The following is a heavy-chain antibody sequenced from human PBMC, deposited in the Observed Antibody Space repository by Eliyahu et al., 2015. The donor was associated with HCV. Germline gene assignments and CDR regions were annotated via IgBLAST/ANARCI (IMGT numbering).Heavy chain of an antibody. D-gene: IGHD2-15*01. V-gene: IGHV4-59*01. Sequence: QVQLQESGPGLVKPSETLSLTCTVSGGSISSYYWTWIRQPPGKGLEWIGYIYYSGSTNYNPSLKSRVTISVDTSKNQFSLKLSSVTTADTAVYYCARDQYEVAATLWSNGLDVWGQGTTVTVSS. CDR3: ARDQYEVAATLWSNGLDV. CDR2: IYYSGST. CDR1: GGSISSYY. J-gene: IGHJ6*02.